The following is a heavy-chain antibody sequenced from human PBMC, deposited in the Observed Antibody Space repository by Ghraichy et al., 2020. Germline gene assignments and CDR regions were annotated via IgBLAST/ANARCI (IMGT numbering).Heavy chain of an antibody. CDR3: AKDLTFHYGDLDY. D-gene: IGHD4-17*01. J-gene: IGHJ4*02. Sequence: GALRLSCAASGFTFSSYGMHWVRQAPGKGLEWVAVISYDGSNKYYADSVKGRFTISRVNSKNTLYLQMNSLRAEDTAVYYCAKDLTFHYGDLDYWGQGTLVTVSS. V-gene: IGHV3-30*18. CDR2: ISYDGSNK. CDR1: GFTFSSYG.